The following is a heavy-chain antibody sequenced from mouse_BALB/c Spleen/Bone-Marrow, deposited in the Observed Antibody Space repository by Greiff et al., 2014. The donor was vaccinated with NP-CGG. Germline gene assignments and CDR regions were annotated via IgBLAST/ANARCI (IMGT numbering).Heavy chain of an antibody. D-gene: IGHD2-12*01. V-gene: IGHV1S81*02. CDR1: GYTFTSYY. CDR3: TRSRRAMDH. CDR2: INPSNGGT. Sequence: QVHVKQSGAELVKPGASVELSCKASGYTFTSYYMCWVKQRPGQGLEWIGEINPSNGGTNFNEKFKSKATLTVDKSSSTAYMSLSSLTSEDSAVYYCTRSRRAMDHWGQGTSVTVSS. J-gene: IGHJ4*01.